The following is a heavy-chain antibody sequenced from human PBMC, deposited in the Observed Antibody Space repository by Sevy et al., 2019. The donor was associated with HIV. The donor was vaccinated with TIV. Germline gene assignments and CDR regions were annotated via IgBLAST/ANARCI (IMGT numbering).Heavy chain of an antibody. D-gene: IGHD3-22*01. CDR2: ISGADSST. CDR1: GFTFSSYA. Sequence: GGSLRLSCAASGFTFSSYAMNWVRQAPGNGLQWVSAISGADSSTHYADSVKGRFTISRDNSKNTLYLQMNSLRAEDTAIYYCAKDVVVLIGDAFDIWGQGTMVTVSS. V-gene: IGHV3-23*01. J-gene: IGHJ3*02. CDR3: AKDVVVLIGDAFDI.